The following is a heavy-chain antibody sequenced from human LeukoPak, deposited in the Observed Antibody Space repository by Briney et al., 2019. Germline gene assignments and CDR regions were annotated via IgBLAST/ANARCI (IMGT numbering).Heavy chain of an antibody. Sequence: GGSLRLSCAASGVTFRSDTLNWVRQAPGKGLEWVSSISNGNTYMYYADSVKGRLTICRDKTKNSLYLQINSLRAEDSAVYYCARDSKDLLWYNVGYYYYYMDVWGKGTTVTVSS. D-gene: IGHD3-10*01. CDR3: ARDSKDLLWYNVGYYYYYMDV. CDR2: ISNGNTYM. V-gene: IGHV3-21*01. J-gene: IGHJ6*03. CDR1: GVTFRSDT.